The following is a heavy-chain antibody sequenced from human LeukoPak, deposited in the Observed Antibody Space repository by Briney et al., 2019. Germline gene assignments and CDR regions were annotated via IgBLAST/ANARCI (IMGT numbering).Heavy chain of an antibody. D-gene: IGHD3-22*01. V-gene: IGHV1-2*02. CDR3: ATDSASSGYYTPDVFDY. J-gene: IGHJ4*02. CDR1: GYTFTGYY. CDR2: INPNSGGT. Sequence: GASVKVSCKASGYTFTGYYMHWVRQAPGQGLEWMGWINPNSGGTNYAQRFQGRVTMTRDTSISTVYMELSSLRSEDTAVYYCATDSASSGYYTPDVFDYWGQGTLVTVSS.